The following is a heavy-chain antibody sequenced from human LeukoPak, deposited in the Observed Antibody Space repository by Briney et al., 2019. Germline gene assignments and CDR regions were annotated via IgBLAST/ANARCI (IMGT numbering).Heavy chain of an antibody. D-gene: IGHD6-13*01. CDR3: ARLGSSWDFFDF. J-gene: IGHJ4*02. Sequence: GGSLRLSCAASGFTLSGYWMSWVRQSPGKGLERVANIKQDAGEIRYVDSVKGRFTISRDNAKNSVYLQMNSLRAEDTGVYYCARLGSSWDFFDFWGQGTLVTVS. CDR1: GFTLSGYW. CDR2: IKQDAGEI. V-gene: IGHV3-7*01.